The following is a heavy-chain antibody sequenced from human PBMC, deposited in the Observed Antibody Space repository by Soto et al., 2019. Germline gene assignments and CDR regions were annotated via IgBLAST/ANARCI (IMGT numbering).Heavy chain of an antibody. J-gene: IGHJ4*02. Sequence: SETLSLTCTVPGGSISSYYWSWIRQPPGKGLEWIGYIYYSGSTNYNPSLKSRVTISVDTSKNQFSLKLSSVTAADTAVYYCARVRSYYVLDYWGQGTLVTV. CDR3: ARVRSYYVLDY. D-gene: IGHD1-26*01. CDR2: IYYSGST. V-gene: IGHV4-59*01. CDR1: GGSISSYY.